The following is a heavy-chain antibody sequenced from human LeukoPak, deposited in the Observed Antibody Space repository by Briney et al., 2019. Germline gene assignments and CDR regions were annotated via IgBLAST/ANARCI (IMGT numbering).Heavy chain of an antibody. Sequence: GGSLRLSCGVSGFTFRSFSMNWVRQAPGKGLEWVSSISSSSIYIYYADSVKGRFTISRDNAKNSLYLQMNSLRAEDTAVYYCARDAFGELLNAFDIWGQGTMVTVSS. V-gene: IGHV3-21*01. D-gene: IGHD1-26*01. CDR1: GFTFRSFS. CDR3: ARDAFGELLNAFDI. CDR2: ISSSSIYI. J-gene: IGHJ3*02.